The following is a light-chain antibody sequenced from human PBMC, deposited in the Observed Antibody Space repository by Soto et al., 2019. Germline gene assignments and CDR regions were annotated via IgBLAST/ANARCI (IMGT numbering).Light chain of an antibody. Sequence: EILLTQSPATLSLSPGDSATLSCRASQRVSRNVAWYQQKPGQAPRLLISAASTGAAGVPARFSGSGSGTDFTLTISSLEPEDFAVYYCQQRSNAITFGQGTRLEIK. CDR3: QQRSNAIT. J-gene: IGKJ5*01. CDR1: QRVSRN. CDR2: AAS. V-gene: IGKV3-11*01.